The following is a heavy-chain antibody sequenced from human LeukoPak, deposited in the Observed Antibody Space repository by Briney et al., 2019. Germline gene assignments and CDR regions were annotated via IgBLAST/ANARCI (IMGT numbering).Heavy chain of an antibody. J-gene: IGHJ4*02. D-gene: IGHD2-21*02. CDR1: GFTFSSYA. CDR3: ANSNKAYCGGDCYIWAYYFDY. V-gene: IGHV3-23*01. CDR2: ISGSGGST. Sequence: PGGSLRLSCAASGFTFSSYAMSWVRQAPGKGLEWVSAISGSGGSTYYADSVKGRFTISRDNSKNTLYLQMNSLRAEDTAVYYCANSNKAYCGGDCYIWAYYFDYWGQGTLVTVSS.